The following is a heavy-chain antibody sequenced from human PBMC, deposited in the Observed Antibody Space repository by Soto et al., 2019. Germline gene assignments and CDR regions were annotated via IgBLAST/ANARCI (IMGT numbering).Heavy chain of an antibody. CDR3: ARDRARKGTYYFDN. CDR1: GVTFSKFI. J-gene: IGHJ4*02. V-gene: IGHV1-69*01. CDR2: IIPIFGTA. Sequence: QVQLEQSGGEVKKPGSSVKVSCKASGVTFSKFIMTWVRQAPGLGLEWVGGIIPIFGTANYAQKFQGRVTITADESTSTSYMEVNNLRSEDTAVYYCARDRARKGTYYFDNWGQGTLVTVSA.